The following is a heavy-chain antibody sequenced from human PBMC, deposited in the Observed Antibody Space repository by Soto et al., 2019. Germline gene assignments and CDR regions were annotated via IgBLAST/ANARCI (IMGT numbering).Heavy chain of an antibody. CDR3: ARDEATTDHDAFDI. J-gene: IGHJ3*02. D-gene: IGHD5-12*01. V-gene: IGHV3-21*04. Sequence: GSLRLSCAASGFTFSSYSMNWVRQAPGKGLEWVSSISSSSSYIYYADSVKGRFTISRDNAKNSLYLQMNSLRAEDTAVYYCARDEATTDHDAFDIWGQGTMVTVSS. CDR2: ISSSSSYI. CDR1: GFTFSSYS.